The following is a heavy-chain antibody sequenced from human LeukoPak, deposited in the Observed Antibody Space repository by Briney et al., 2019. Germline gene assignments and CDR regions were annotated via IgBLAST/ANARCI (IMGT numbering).Heavy chain of an antibody. CDR1: GFTFSSYE. CDR3: AELGITMIGGV. Sequence: GGSLRLSCAASGFTFSSYEMNWVRQAPGKGLEWVPYISSSGSTIYYADSVKGRFTISRDNAKNSLYLQMNSLRAEDTAVYYCAELGITMIGGVWGNGTTVTISS. CDR2: ISSSGSTI. V-gene: IGHV3-48*03. J-gene: IGHJ6*04. D-gene: IGHD3-10*02.